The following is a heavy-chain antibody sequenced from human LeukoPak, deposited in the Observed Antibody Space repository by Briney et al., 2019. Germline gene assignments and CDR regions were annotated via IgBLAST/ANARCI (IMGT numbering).Heavy chain of an antibody. CDR1: GGSISSYY. CDR2: IYYSGST. V-gene: IGHV4-59*08. D-gene: IGHD3-3*01. J-gene: IGHJ4*02. Sequence: SQTLSLTCTVSGGSISSYYWSWIRQPPGKGLEWIGYIYYSGSTNYNPSLKSRVTISVDTSKNQFSLKLSSVTAADTAVYYCARLTWLGDFWSGLRGYFDYWGQGTLVTVSS. CDR3: ARLTWLGDFWSGLRGYFDY.